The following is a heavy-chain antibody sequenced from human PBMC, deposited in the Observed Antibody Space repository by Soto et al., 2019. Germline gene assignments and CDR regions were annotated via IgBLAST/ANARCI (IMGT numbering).Heavy chain of an antibody. CDR3: ARRRFGEFCMDY. J-gene: IGHJ4*02. V-gene: IGHV1-18*04. CDR2: ISAYNGNT. Sequence: ASVKVSCKASGYTFTSYGIRWVRQAPGQGLEWMGWISAYNGNTNYAQKLQGRVTMTTDTSTSTAYMELRSLRSDDTAVYYCARRRFGEFCMDYWGQGTLVTVYS. D-gene: IGHD3-10*01. CDR1: GYTFTSYG.